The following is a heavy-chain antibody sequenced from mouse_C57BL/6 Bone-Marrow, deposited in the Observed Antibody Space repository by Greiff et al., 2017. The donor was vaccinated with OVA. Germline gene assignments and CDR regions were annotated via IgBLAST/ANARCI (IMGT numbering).Heavy chain of an antibody. CDR3: ARENLITTVVATRKYAMDY. Sequence: QVQLQQSGAELVMPGASVKLSCKASGYTFTSYWMHWVKQRPGQGLEWIGEIDPSDSYTNYNQKFKGKYTLTVDKSSSTAYMQLSSLTSEDSAVYYCARENLITTVVATRKYAMDYWGQGTSVTVSS. V-gene: IGHV1-69*01. J-gene: IGHJ4*01. D-gene: IGHD1-1*01. CDR2: IDPSDSYT. CDR1: GYTFTSYW.